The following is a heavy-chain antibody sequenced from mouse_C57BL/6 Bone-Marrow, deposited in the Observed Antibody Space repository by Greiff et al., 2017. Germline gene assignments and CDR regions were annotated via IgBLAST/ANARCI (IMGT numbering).Heavy chain of an antibody. CDR1: GYTFTSYG. V-gene: IGHV1-81*01. J-gene: IGHJ2*01. CDR2: IYPRSGNT. D-gene: IGHD2-3*01. CDR3: ARWGGYYRGFDY. Sequence: QVQLKQSGAELARPGASVKLSCKASGYTFTSYGISWVKQRTGQGLEWIGEIYPRSGNTYYNEKFKGKATLTADKSSSTAYMELRSLTSEDSAVXFCARWGGYYRGFDYWGQGTTRTVSS.